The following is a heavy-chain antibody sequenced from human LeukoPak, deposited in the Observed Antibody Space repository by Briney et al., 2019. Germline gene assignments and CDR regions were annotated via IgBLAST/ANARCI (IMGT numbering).Heavy chain of an antibody. V-gene: IGHV3-66*02. Sequence: GGSLRLSCAASGFTFSDYYMSRIRQAPGKGLEWVSVIYSGGSTYYADSVKGRFTISRDNSKNTLYLQMNSLRAEDTAVYYCARGSYYYDSSGTVNYFDYWGQGTLVTVSS. CDR1: GFTFSDYY. CDR3: ARGSYYYDSSGTVNYFDY. CDR2: IYSGGST. D-gene: IGHD3-22*01. J-gene: IGHJ4*02.